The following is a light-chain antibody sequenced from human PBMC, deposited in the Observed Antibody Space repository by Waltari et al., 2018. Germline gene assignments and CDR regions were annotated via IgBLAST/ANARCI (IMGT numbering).Light chain of an antibody. Sequence: DIQMTQSPSSVSASVGDRVTITWRARQDFSRWLAWYQQKAGKAPKFLIYDASTLQSGVPSRFSGSGSGTDFTLTISSLQPEDFATYYCQQGNDFPLTFGGGTKVEI. CDR3: QQGNDFPLT. V-gene: IGKV1-12*01. CDR1: QDFSRW. CDR2: DAS. J-gene: IGKJ4*01.